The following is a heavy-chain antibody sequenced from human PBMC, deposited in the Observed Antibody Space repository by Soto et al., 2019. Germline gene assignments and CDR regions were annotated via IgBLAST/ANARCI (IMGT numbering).Heavy chain of an antibody. Sequence: QVQLVQSGPEVRKPGASVKVSCEASGYTFTTSGIGWVRQVPGQGLEWMGWISTYNGDTNSAQNFQGRVLMTADTSTGTAYMELMSLKSDDTAVYYCARQGSWPYYYYGLDVWGQGTTVTVSS. D-gene: IGHD1-26*01. J-gene: IGHJ6*02. CDR2: ISTYNGDT. CDR3: ARQGSWPYYYYGLDV. V-gene: IGHV1-18*01. CDR1: GYTFTTSG.